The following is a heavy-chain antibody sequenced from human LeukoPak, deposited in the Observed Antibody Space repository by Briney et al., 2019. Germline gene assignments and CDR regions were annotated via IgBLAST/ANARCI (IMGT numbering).Heavy chain of an antibody. CDR3: ANDCECTVSMEYYFAF. V-gene: IGHV3-43*02. J-gene: IGHJ4*02. CDR2: ISGNGGST. D-gene: IGHD4-17*01. CDR1: GFTFSTYA. Sequence: RPGGSLRLSCAASGFTFSTYAMRWVRQAPGKGLEWVSLISGNGGSTYYADSVKGRFSISRDNCKNSLYLLMNRLRAEDTAFYYCANDCECTVSMEYYFAFWAQRPLVTV.